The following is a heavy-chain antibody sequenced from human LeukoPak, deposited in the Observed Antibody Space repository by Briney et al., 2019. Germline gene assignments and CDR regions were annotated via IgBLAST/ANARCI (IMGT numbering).Heavy chain of an antibody. CDR1: GFTFSSYA. Sequence: GGSLRLSCAASGFTFSSYAMHWVRQAPGKGLEWVAVISYDGSNKYYADSVKGRFTISRDNSKNTLYLQMNSLRAEDTAVYYCARDRPDSGSYYFGYWGQRTLVTVSS. D-gene: IGHD1-26*01. CDR3: ARDRPDSGSYYFGY. V-gene: IGHV3-30-3*01. J-gene: IGHJ4*02. CDR2: ISYDGSNK.